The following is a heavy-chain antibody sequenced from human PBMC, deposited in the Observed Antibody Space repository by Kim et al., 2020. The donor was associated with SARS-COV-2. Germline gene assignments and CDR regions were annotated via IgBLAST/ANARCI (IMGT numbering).Heavy chain of an antibody. V-gene: IGHV3-23*01. CDR3: TKAWDYSFDS. Sequence: GGSLRLSCAVSGFTFGNYAMRWVRQAPGKGLEWVSTISGASASYADSVKGRFTISRDNSKNILYLQMNSLRVEDTAIYHCTKAWDYSFDSWGQGTLVTVSS. D-gene: IGHD1-26*01. CDR1: GFTFGNYA. CDR2: ISGASA. J-gene: IGHJ4*02.